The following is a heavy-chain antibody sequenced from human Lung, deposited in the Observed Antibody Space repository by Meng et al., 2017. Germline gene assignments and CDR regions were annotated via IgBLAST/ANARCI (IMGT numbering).Heavy chain of an antibody. J-gene: IGHJ4*02. CDR2: INHSGST. D-gene: IGHD4-11*01. V-gene: IGHV4-34*01. CDR1: GGCFSDYY. Sequence: QVQLQKWGAGLFKPSETLSLTCVVSGGCFSDYYWSWIRQPPGKGMEWIGEINHSGSTNYNPSLESRATISVDTSQNNLSLKLSSVTAADSAVYYCARGPTTMAHDFDYWGQGTLVTVSS. CDR3: ARGPTTMAHDFDY.